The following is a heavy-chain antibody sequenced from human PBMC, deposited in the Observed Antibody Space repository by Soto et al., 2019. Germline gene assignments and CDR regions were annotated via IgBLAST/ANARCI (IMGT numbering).Heavy chain of an antibody. CDR2: IIPIFGTA. V-gene: IGHV1-69*13. D-gene: IGHD3-22*01. CDR3: ARGLPSGDYYDSSGPQYYYYGMDV. Sequence: GASVKVSCKASGGTFSSYAISWVRQAPGQGLEWMGGIIPIFGTANYAQKFQGRVTITADESTSTAYMELSSLRSEDTAVYYCARGLPSGDYYDSSGPQYYYYGMDVWGQGTTVTVSS. J-gene: IGHJ6*02. CDR1: GGTFSSYA.